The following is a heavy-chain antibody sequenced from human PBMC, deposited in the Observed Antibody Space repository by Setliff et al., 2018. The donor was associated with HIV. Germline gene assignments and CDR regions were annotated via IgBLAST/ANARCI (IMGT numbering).Heavy chain of an antibody. V-gene: IGHV3-33*06. CDR3: AKGTYSYDSSGPDY. D-gene: IGHD3-22*01. CDR2: IWSDGSNK. J-gene: IGHJ4*02. Sequence: PGGSLRLSCAASGFTFSSYGMHWVRQAPGKGLEWVAVIWSDGSNKYYADSVKGRFTISRDNSKNTLYLQMNSLRAEDTAVYYCAKGTYSYDSSGPDYWGQGTLVTVSS. CDR1: GFTFSSYG.